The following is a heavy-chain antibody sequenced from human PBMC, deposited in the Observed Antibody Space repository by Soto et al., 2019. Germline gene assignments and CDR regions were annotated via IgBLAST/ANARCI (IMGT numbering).Heavy chain of an antibody. CDR2: INAGNGKT. D-gene: IGHD1-26*01. J-gene: IGHJ6*03. CDR3: ERGLWEAGNYYLDV. CDR1: GYSFTGYA. V-gene: IGHV1-3*01. Sequence: GASVKVSCKASGYSFTGYAIHWVRQAPGQRLEWVGWINAGNGKTKYSQKFQGRLTITRDTSASTVYMDLTGLRSEDTAVYYCERGLWEAGNYYLDVWGQGTTVTVSS.